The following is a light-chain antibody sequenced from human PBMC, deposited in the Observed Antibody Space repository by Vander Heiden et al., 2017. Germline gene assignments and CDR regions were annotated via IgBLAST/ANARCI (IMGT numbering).Light chain of an antibody. V-gene: IGKV3-15*01. Sequence: EIVMTPSPATLSVSPGERVTLSCGASQNVRSNLAWYQQKPGQAPRLLIYATSTRATGIPGRFSGSGYGTEFTLTISSRQSEDFAVYYCQQDKIWPPYTFGQGTKLEIK. CDR1: QNVRSN. CDR3: QQDKIWPPYT. CDR2: ATS. J-gene: IGKJ2*01.